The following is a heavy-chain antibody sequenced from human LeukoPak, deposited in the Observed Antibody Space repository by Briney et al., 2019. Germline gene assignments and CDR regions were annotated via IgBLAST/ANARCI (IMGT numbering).Heavy chain of an antibody. V-gene: IGHV1-18*01. D-gene: IGHD3-9*01. J-gene: IGHJ4*02. CDR3: ARDSHYDILTGYSPLGY. CDR1: GYTFTSYG. CDR2: ISAYNGNT. Sequence: ASVKVSCKASGYTFTSYGISWVRQAPGQGLEWMGWISAYNGNTNYAQKLQGRVTMTTDTSASTAYMELRSLRSDDTAVYYCARDSHYDILTGYSPLGYWGQGTLVTVSS.